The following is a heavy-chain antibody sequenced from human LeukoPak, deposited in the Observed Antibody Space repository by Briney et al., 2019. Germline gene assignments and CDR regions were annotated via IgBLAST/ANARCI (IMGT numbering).Heavy chain of an antibody. CDR1: RFTFSSYW. CDR3: ARDRGYTQDY. CDR2: IKREGSIT. V-gene: IGHV3-74*01. Sequence: PGRSLRLSSEAARFTFSSYWTHWVRQAPGKVLVWDSHIKREGSITTYAGSVKGRFSLSTRNATHTLYRQMDSQRATHPAVYYCARDRGYTQDYCGQGTLVTVSS. D-gene: IGHD5-12*01. J-gene: IGHJ4*02.